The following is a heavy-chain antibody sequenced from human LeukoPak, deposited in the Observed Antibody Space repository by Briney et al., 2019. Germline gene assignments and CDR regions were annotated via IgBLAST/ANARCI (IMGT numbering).Heavy chain of an antibody. D-gene: IGHD5-24*01. CDR1: GGSFSGYY. J-gene: IGHJ4*02. CDR3: AREVWDGYNLDY. V-gene: IGHV4-34*01. Sequence: PSETLSLTCAVYGGSFSGYYWSWIRPPPGKGVEWIGEINHSGSTNYNPSLKSRVTISVDTSKNQFSLKLSSVTAADTAVYYCAREVWDGYNLDYWGQGTLVTVSS. CDR2: INHSGST.